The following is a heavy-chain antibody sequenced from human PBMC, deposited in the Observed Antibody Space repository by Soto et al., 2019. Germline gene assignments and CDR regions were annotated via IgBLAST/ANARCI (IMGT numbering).Heavy chain of an antibody. Sequence: ASVKVSCKASGGTFSSYAISWVRQAPGQGLEWMGGIIPIFGTANYAQKFQGRVTITADKSTSTAYMELSSLRSEDTAVYYCASGYYYPHGFSTLAYWGQGTLVTVSS. V-gene: IGHV1-69*06. CDR1: GGTFSSYA. CDR2: IIPIFGTA. CDR3: ASGYYYPHGFSTLAY. D-gene: IGHD3-22*01. J-gene: IGHJ4*02.